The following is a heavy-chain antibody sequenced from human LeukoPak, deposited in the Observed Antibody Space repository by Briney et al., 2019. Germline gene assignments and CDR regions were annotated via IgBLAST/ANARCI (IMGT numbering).Heavy chain of an antibody. D-gene: IGHD2-21*02. CDR3: VRKPVGDMPFDY. CDR2: ISSTSGVI. V-gene: IGHV3-21*01. Sequence: KTGGSLRPSCAAPGFTFSSYTMNWVRQARGKELEWVSTISSTSGVIYYADSMKGRFTISRDNAKNSLYLQMNSLRAEDTAVYYCVRKPVGDMPFDYWGQGTLVTVSS. CDR1: GFTFSSYT. J-gene: IGHJ4*02.